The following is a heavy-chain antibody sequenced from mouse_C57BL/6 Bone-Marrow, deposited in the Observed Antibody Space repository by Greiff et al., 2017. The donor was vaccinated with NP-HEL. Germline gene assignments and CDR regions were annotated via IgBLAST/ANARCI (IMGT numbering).Heavy chain of an antibody. CDR3: TRFYYYGSSFYFDY. J-gene: IGHJ2*01. V-gene: IGHV1-15*01. CDR2: IDPETGGT. Sequence: QVHVKQSGAELVRPGSSVTLSCKASGYTFTDYEMHWVKQTPVHGLEWIGAIDPETGGTAYNQKFKGKAILTADKSSSTAYMELRSLTSEDSAVYYCTRFYYYGSSFYFDYWGQGTTLTVSS. D-gene: IGHD1-1*01. CDR1: GYTFTDYE.